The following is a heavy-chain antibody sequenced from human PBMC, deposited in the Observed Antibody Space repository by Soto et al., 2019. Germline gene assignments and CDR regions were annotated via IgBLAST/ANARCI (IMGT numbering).Heavy chain of an antibody. CDR3: ARLLTY. V-gene: IGHV4-39*01. CDR1: GVSRPTNTFY. D-gene: IGHD2-8*01. CDR2: VDSSGST. Sequence: KSSETLSLTCSVSRGTVSGVSRPTNTFYWGWIRQPPGQGLQWVGSVDSSGSTYYNPSLKSRVTISVDTSKNQFFLKLTTVTAADTAVYYCARLLTYWGHGILVTVSS. J-gene: IGHJ4*01.